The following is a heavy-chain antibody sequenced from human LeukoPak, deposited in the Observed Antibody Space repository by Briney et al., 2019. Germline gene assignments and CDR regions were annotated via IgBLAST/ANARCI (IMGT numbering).Heavy chain of an antibody. Sequence: ASVKVSCKASGYTFTGYYIHWVRQAPGQGLEWMGWINPSSGGTNYAQKFQGRVTMTRDTSISTAYMELSRLRSDDTAVYYCARDPSHSSSRNFDYWGQGTLVTVSS. CDR2: INPSSGGT. CDR1: GYTFTGYY. D-gene: IGHD6-13*01. V-gene: IGHV1-2*02. J-gene: IGHJ4*02. CDR3: ARDPSHSSSRNFDY.